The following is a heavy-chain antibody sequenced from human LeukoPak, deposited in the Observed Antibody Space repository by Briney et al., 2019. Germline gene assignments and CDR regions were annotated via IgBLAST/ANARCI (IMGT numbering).Heavy chain of an antibody. Sequence: SETLSLTCSVSGGSISSYFLSWIRQPAGKGLEWIGRIHSGTTTYNPSPKCRVTMSLDTSKNQVSLTLRSVTAADTALYYCTRDSGTTGEAKFDPWGQGTLVTVSS. CDR2: IHSGTT. D-gene: IGHD4-17*01. V-gene: IGHV4-4*07. CDR1: GGSISSYF. CDR3: TRDSGTTGEAKFDP. J-gene: IGHJ5*02.